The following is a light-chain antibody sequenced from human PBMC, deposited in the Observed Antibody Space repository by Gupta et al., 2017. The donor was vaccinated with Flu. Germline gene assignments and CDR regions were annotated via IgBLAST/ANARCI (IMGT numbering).Light chain of an antibody. J-gene: IGKJ4*01. Sequence: DIQMTQSPSSLSASVGDRVTITCRASQSISSYLNWYQQKPGKAPKLLIYAESSLQSGVPSRFSGSGSGTDYTPTISSLQPEDVATDYCQQSSGTPGTFGGGTKVEIK. CDR1: QSISSY. CDR3: QQSSGTPGT. V-gene: IGKV1-39*01. CDR2: AES.